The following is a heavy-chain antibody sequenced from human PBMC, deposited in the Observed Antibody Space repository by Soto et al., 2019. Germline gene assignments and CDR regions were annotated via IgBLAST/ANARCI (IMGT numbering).Heavy chain of an antibody. Sequence: EVQLVESGGALVQTGGSLRLSCAASGFTFSKFWMSWVRQAPGKGLEWVANIKQGGNEKYYVDSVRGRFTISRDDAKNSVYLQMTSLSAEYTDIYFCEKAGEMYGMHWGQGTLVTVSS. CDR1: GFTFSKFW. CDR3: EKAGEMYGMH. V-gene: IGHV3-7*03. D-gene: IGHD2-8*01. CDR2: IKQGGNEK. J-gene: IGHJ4*02.